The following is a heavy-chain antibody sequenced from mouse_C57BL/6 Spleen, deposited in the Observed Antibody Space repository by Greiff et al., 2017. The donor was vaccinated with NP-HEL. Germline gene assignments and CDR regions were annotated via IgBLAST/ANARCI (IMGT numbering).Heavy chain of an antibody. V-gene: IGHV3-6*01. CDR3: ARPGDYGYYYAMDY. CDR2: ISYDGSN. CDR1: GYSITSGYY. J-gene: IGHJ4*01. Sequence: EVQRVESGPGLVKPSQSLSLTCSVTGYSITSGYYWNWIRQFPGNKLEWMGYISYDGSNNYNPSLKNRISITRDTAKNQFFLKLNSVTTEDTATYYCARPGDYGYYYAMDYWGQGTSVTVSS. D-gene: IGHD2-4*01.